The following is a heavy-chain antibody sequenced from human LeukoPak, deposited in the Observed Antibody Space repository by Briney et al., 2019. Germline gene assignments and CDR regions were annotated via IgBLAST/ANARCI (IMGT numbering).Heavy chain of an antibody. CDR1: GGTFSSYA. J-gene: IGHJ3*02. D-gene: IGHD2-15*01. V-gene: IGHV1-69*04. CDR3: ARVAAGYCSGGSCYSEAFDI. Sequence: ASVKVSCKASGGTFSSYAISWVRQAPGQGLEWMGRIIPILGIANYARKFQGRVTITADKSTSTAYMELSSLRSEDTAVYYCARVAAGYCSGGSCYSEAFDIWGQGTMVTVSS. CDR2: IIPILGIA.